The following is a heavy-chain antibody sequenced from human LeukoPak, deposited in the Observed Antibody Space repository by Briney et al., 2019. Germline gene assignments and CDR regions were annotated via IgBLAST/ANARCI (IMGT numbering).Heavy chain of an antibody. CDR1: GFTFSSCG. CDR3: AKELTVYGSGSYYNSFDY. V-gene: IGHV3-30*18. J-gene: IGHJ4*02. Sequence: PGGSLRLSCAASGFTFSSCGMHWVRQAPGKGLEWVAVISYDGSNKYYADSVKGRFTISRDNSKNTLYLQMNSLRAEDTAVYYCAKELTVYGSGSYYNSFDYWGQGTLVTVSS. D-gene: IGHD3-10*01. CDR2: ISYDGSNK.